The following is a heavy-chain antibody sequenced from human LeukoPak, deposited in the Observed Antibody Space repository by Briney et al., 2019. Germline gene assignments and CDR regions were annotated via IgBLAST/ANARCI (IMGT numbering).Heavy chain of an antibody. J-gene: IGHJ3*02. V-gene: IGHV3-53*01. Sequence: PGGSLRLSCAASGFTVSSNYMSWVRQAPGKGLEWVSVIYSGGSTYYADSVKGRFTISRDKSKNTLYLQMNSLRAEDTAVYYCAGRHGYNAFDIWGQGTMVSVSS. CDR1: GFTVSSNY. CDR2: IYSGGST. CDR3: AGRHGYNAFDI. D-gene: IGHD5-24*01.